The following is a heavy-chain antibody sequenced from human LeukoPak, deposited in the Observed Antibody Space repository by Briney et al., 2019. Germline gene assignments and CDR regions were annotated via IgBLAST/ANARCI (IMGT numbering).Heavy chain of an antibody. V-gene: IGHV4-59*01. CDR2: IYYSGST. CDR1: GGSISSYY. D-gene: IGHD5-24*01. J-gene: IGHJ4*02. CDR3: ARVVDHGYSDY. Sequence: SETLSLTCTVTGGSISSYYWSWILQPPGKGLEWTGYIYYSGSTKYNPSLKSRVTISVDTSKNQFSLELSSVTAADTAVYYCARVVDHGYSDYWGLGTLVTVSS.